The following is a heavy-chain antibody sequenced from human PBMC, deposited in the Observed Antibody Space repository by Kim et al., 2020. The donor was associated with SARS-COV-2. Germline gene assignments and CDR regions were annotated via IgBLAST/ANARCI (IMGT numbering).Heavy chain of an antibody. Sequence: KGRFTISRDNAKNSLYLQMNSLRAEDTAVYYCARASKPYCSSTSCYSLDYWGQGTLVTVSS. J-gene: IGHJ4*02. V-gene: IGHV3-11*05. D-gene: IGHD2-2*01. CDR3: ARASKPYCSSTSCYSLDY.